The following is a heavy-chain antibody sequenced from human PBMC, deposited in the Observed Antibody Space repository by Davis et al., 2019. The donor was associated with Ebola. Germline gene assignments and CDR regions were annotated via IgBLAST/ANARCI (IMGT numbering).Heavy chain of an antibody. CDR1: GFTFSNAW. D-gene: IGHD3-3*01. CDR2: IRSKAYGGTT. Sequence: PGGSLRLSCAASGFTFSNAWMSWVRQAPGKGLEWVGFIRSKAYGGTTEYAASVKGRFTISRDDSKSIAYLQMNSLKTEDTAVYYCTRDLNDFWSGYSVWFDPWGQGTLVTVSS. V-gene: IGHV3-49*04. CDR3: TRDLNDFWSGYSVWFDP. J-gene: IGHJ5*02.